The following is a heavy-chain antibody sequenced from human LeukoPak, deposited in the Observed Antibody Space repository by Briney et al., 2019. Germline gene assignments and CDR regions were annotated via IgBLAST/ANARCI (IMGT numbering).Heavy chain of an antibody. CDR2: MNKDGSQK. D-gene: IGHD6-19*01. Sequence: PGSSLRLSCAASGFILSNHWMTWVRQAPGKGPEWVANMNKDGSQKYYVDSVKGRFTISRDNSKNTLYLQMNSLRAEDTAVYYCAKDYSSGWFYGMDVWGQGTTVTVSS. J-gene: IGHJ6*02. CDR3: AKDYSSGWFYGMDV. V-gene: IGHV3-7*03. CDR1: GFILSNHW.